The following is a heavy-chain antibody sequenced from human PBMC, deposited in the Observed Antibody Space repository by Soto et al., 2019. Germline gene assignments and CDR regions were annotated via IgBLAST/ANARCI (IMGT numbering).Heavy chain of an antibody. V-gene: IGHV3-30*18. D-gene: IGHD1-1*01. CDR2: ISFDGSNK. CDR1: GFSFSNYG. J-gene: IGHJ4*02. Sequence: QVQLVESGGGVVQPGTSLRLSCAASGFSFSNYGMHWVRQAPGKGLEWVAEISFDGSNKFYADSVKGRFTISRDNSKNTVSLQMNSLRSEDTDVYYCAKDRSELEFDYWGQGTLVTVSS. CDR3: AKDRSELEFDY.